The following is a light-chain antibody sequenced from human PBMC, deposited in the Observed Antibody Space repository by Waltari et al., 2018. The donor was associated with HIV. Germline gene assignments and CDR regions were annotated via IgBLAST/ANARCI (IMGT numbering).Light chain of an antibody. CDR2: DNN. CDR3: GTWDSSLSAGV. Sequence: QSVLTQPPSVSAPPGQKVTISCSGSSSHIGNNYVSWYQQFPGTAPKLLIYDNNKRPSGIPDRFSGSKSGTSATLGITGLQTGDEADYYCGTWDSSLSAGVFGGGTKLTVL. CDR1: SSHIGNNY. J-gene: IGLJ3*02. V-gene: IGLV1-51*01.